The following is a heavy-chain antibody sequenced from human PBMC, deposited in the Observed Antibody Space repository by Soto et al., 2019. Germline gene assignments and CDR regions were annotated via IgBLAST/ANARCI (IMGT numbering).Heavy chain of an antibody. CDR1: GGSFSGYY. D-gene: IGHD5-12*01. J-gene: IGHJ4*02. Sequence: SETLSLTCAVYGGSFSGYYWSWIRQPPGKGLEWIGEINHSGSTNYNPSLKSRVTISVDTSKNQFSLKLSSVTAADTAVYYCARNLKDGYNYLLDYWGQGTLVTVS. V-gene: IGHV4-34*01. CDR3: ARNLKDGYNYLLDY. CDR2: INHSGST.